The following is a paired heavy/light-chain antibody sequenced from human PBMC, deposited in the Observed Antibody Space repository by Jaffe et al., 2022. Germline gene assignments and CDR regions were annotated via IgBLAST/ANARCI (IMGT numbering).Heavy chain of an antibody. Sequence: QVQLVESGGGLVKPGGSLRLSCAASGFTFSDYYMSWIRQAPGKGLEWVSYISSSGSTIYYADSVKGRFTISRDNAKNSLYLQMNSLRAEDTAVYYCARGWDCSSTSCYYLSHGWFDPWGQGTLVTVSS. CDR1: GFTFSDYY. V-gene: IGHV3-11*01. D-gene: IGHD2-2*01. CDR2: ISSSGSTI. J-gene: IGHJ5*02. CDR3: ARGWDCSSTSCYYLSHGWFDP.
Light chain of an antibody. J-gene: IGKJ2*01. V-gene: IGKV3-20*01. CDR1: QSVSSSY. CDR2: GAS. CDR3: QQYGSSPPVT. Sequence: EIVLTQSPGTLSLSPGERATLSCRASQSVSSSYLAWYQQKPGQAPRLLIYGASSRATGIPDRFSGSGSGTDFTLTISRLEPEDFAVYYCQQYGSSPPVTFGQGTKLEIK.